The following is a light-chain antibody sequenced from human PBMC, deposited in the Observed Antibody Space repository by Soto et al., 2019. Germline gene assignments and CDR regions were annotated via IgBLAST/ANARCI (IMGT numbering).Light chain of an antibody. V-gene: IGKV1-5*03. CDR3: QQYNSQSSYT. CDR2: KAS. Sequence: DIQMTQSPSTLSASVGDRVTITCRASQSINTWLAWYQQKPGKAPKLLIYKASSLGSGVPSRFSGSGSGTDFTLTISSLQPDDFAIYYCQQYNSQSSYTFVQGTKLEIK. J-gene: IGKJ2*01. CDR1: QSINTW.